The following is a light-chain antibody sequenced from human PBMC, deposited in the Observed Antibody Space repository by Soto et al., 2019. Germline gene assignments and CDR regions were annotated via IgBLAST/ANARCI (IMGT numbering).Light chain of an antibody. CDR3: QQSYSTLRIT. J-gene: IGKJ4*01. CDR2: AAS. V-gene: IGKV1-39*01. Sequence: DIPMTQSPSSLSASVGDRVTITCRASQSISSYLNWYQQKPGKAPKLLIYAASSLQSGVPSRFSGSGSGTDFTLTISSLQPEDFATYYCQQSYSTLRITFGGGTKVEIK. CDR1: QSISSY.